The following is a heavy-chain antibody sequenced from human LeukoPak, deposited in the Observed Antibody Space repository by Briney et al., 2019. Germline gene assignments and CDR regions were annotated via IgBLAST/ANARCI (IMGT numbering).Heavy chain of an antibody. CDR3: ARGGGYSGSYKFDY. Sequence: PGGSLRLSCAASGFSFSSCAMSWVRQAPGKGLEWVSGISGSGDSTDYADSVKGRVTISRDNAKNSLYLQMNSLRDEDTAVYYCARGGGYSGSYKFDYWGQGTLVTVSS. J-gene: IGHJ4*02. CDR1: GFSFSSCA. CDR2: ISGSGDST. D-gene: IGHD1-26*01. V-gene: IGHV3-23*01.